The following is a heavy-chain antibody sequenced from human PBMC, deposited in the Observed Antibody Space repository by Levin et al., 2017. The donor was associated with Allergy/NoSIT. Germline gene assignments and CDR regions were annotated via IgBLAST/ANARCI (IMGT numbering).Heavy chain of an antibody. CDR2: FDPEDGET. CDR1: GYTLTELS. Sequence: ASVKVSCKVSGYTLTELSMHWVRQAPGKGLEWMGGFDPEDGETIYAQKFHGRVTMTEDTSTDTAYMELSSLRSEDTAVYYCATGRRIQLWTTTDYWGQGTLVTVSS. J-gene: IGHJ4*02. V-gene: IGHV1-24*01. D-gene: IGHD5-18*01. CDR3: ATGRRIQLWTTTDY.